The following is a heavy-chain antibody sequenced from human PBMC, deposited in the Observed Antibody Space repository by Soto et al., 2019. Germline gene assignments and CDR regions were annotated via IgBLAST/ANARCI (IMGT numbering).Heavy chain of an antibody. D-gene: IGHD5-18*01. CDR1: GGSFSGYY. Sequence: PSETLSLTCAVYGGSFSGYYWSWIHQPPGKGLEWIGEINHSGSTNYNPSLKSRVTISVDTSKNQFSLKLSSVTAADTAVYYCARGRYSYGNYYYYGMDVWGQGTTVTVSS. CDR2: INHSGST. V-gene: IGHV4-34*01. J-gene: IGHJ6*02. CDR3: ARGRYSYGNYYYYGMDV.